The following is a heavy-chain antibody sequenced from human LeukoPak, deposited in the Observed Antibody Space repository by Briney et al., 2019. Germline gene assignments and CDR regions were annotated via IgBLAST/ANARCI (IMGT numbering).Heavy chain of an antibody. CDR1: GYSISSGYY. CDR2: IYDSGST. V-gene: IGHV4-38-2*02. CDR3: AKSGGYGLIDY. J-gene: IGHJ4*02. Sequence: SETLSLTCNVFGYSISSGYYWGWIRQPPGKGLEWIGNIYDSGSTYYNASLQSRVTISIDTSKNQFSLRLSSVTAADTAMYYCAKSGGYGLIDYWGQGTLVTVSS. D-gene: IGHD1-26*01.